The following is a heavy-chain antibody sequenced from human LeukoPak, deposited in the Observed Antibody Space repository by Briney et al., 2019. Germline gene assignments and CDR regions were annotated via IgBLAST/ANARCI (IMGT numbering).Heavy chain of an antibody. CDR3: ATMGPLDY. J-gene: IGHJ4*02. CDR2: ISDDGYGT. Sequence: GGSLRLSCAASGFNFDDNAMHWVRQAPGKGLEWVSLISDDGYGTYYADSVKGRFTISRDNSKNSLYLQMNSLRSEDTALYYCATMGPLDYWGQGTLVTVSS. D-gene: IGHD4/OR15-4a*01. CDR1: GFNFDDNA. V-gene: IGHV3-43*02.